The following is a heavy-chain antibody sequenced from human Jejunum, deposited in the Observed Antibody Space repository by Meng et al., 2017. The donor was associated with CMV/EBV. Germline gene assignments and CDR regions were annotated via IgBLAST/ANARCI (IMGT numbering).Heavy chain of an antibody. D-gene: IGHD1-26*01. J-gene: IGHJ4*02. CDR1: GFTFSSYW. V-gene: IGHV3-74*01. CDR2: INSDGSST. Sequence: AASGFTFSSYWMHWVRQAPGEGLVWVSRINSDGSSTNYADSVKGRFTISRDNAKNTLYLQMNSLRAEDTAVYYCARDQGGSSRGVDYWGQGTLVTVSS. CDR3: ARDQGGSSRGVDY.